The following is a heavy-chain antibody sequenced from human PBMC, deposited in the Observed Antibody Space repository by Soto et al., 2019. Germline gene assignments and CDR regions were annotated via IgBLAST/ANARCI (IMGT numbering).Heavy chain of an antibody. CDR1: GFSLSTSGVG. V-gene: IGHV2-5*02. J-gene: IGHJ5*02. Sequence: QITLKESGPTLVKPTQTLTLTCTFSGFSLSTSGVGVGWIRQPPGKPLEWLALIYWDDDKRYSPSLKSRLTITKDTSKNQVVRTMTNMDPVDTTIYYCAQRMAAASTLSWFDPWGQGTLVTVSS. D-gene: IGHD6-13*01. CDR2: IYWDDDK. CDR3: AQRMAAASTLSWFDP.